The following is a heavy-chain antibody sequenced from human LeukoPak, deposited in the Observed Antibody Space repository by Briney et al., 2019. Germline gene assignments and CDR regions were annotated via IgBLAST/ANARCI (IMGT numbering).Heavy chain of an antibody. CDR3: ARDVGATTGAAFDI. CDR1: GFTFSSYS. D-gene: IGHD1-26*01. J-gene: IGHJ3*02. CDR2: ISSSSSYI. Sequence: GGSLRLSCAASGFTFSSYSMNWVRQAPGKGLEWVSSISSSSSYIYYADSVKGRFTISRDNAKNSLYLQMNSLRAEDTAVYYCARDVGATTGAAFDIWGQGTMVTVSS. V-gene: IGHV3-21*01.